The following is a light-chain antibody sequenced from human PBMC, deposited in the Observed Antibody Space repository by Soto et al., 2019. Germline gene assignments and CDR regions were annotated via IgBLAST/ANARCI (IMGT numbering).Light chain of an antibody. J-gene: IGKJ1*01. Sequence: IVKTQFAVTLSVSPGERATLSCRASQSVSSNLAWYQQKPGQAPSLLIYGAFTRATGIPARFSGTGSGTEFTLTISSLQSEDFALYYCQQYNDWPLTFGQGTKVDIK. CDR3: QQYNDWPLT. V-gene: IGKV3-15*01. CDR2: GAF. CDR1: QSVSSN.